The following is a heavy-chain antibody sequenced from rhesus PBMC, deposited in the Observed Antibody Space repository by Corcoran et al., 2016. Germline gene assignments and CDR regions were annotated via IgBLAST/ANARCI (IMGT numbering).Heavy chain of an antibody. Sequence: QVQLQESGPGLVKPSETLSLTCAVSGYSISSGYYWSWIRQPPGKGLEWIGYITCSGSTSYNPSLKSRVTISRDTSKNQFSLKLSSVTTADTAVYYCARGGFHDYKEMDVWGRGVLVTVSS. CDR1: GYSISSGYY. CDR2: ITCSGST. V-gene: IGHV4-122*02. J-gene: IGHJ5-2*02. CDR3: ARGGFHDYKEMDV. D-gene: IGHD4-17*01.